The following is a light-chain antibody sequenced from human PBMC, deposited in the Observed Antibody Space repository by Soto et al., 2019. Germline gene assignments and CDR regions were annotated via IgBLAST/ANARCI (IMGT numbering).Light chain of an antibody. Sequence: EIVLTQSPGTLSLSPGERVTLSCRASQSLNSNSLAWYQQRPGQAPRLLIYGASSRATGIPDRFSGRGFGTDFTLTISRLEPEDFAVYYCHQYGSSAGTFGQGTKVDIK. J-gene: IGKJ1*01. V-gene: IGKV3-20*01. CDR1: QSLNSNS. CDR2: GAS. CDR3: HQYGSSAGT.